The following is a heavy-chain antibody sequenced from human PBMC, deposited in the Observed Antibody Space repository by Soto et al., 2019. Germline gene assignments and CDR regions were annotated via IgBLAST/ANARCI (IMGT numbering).Heavy chain of an antibody. CDR1: GYTFTSYY. D-gene: IGHD4-17*01. CDR3: AREGELGNADYALTYGMDV. V-gene: IGHV1-46*01. CDR2: INPSGGST. Sequence: ASVKVSCKASGYTFTSYYMHWVRQAPGQGLEWMGIINPSGGSTSYAQKFQGRVTMTRDTSTSTVYMELSSLRSEDTAVYYCAREGELGNADYALTYGMDVWGQGTTVTVSS. J-gene: IGHJ6*02.